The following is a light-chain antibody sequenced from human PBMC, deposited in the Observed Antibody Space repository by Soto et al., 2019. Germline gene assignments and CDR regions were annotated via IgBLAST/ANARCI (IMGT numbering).Light chain of an antibody. CDR2: DAS. Sequence: DIQMTQSPSTLSASVGYRVTITCRASQSISSWLAWYQQKPGKAPKLLIYDASSLESGVPSRFSGSGSGTEFTLTISSLQPDDFATYYCQQYNSYSLFGQGTKVDIK. V-gene: IGKV1-5*01. J-gene: IGKJ1*01. CDR3: QQYNSYSL. CDR1: QSISSW.